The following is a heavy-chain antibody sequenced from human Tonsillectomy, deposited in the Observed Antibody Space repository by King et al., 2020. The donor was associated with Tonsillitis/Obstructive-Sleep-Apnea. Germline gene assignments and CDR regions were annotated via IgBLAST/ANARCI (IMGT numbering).Heavy chain of an antibody. Sequence: VQLVESGGGLVKPGGSLRLSCAASGFTFSNAWMNWVRQAPGKGLEWVGRIKSKTDGGTADYAAPVKGRFTNSRDDSKNTLYLQMNSLKTEDTAVYYCTTVSGRYSSGWYKDYWGQGTLVTVSS. V-gene: IGHV3-15*07. CDR1: GFTFSNAW. J-gene: IGHJ4*02. D-gene: IGHD6-19*01. CDR2: IKSKTDGGTA. CDR3: TTVSGRYSSGWYKDY.